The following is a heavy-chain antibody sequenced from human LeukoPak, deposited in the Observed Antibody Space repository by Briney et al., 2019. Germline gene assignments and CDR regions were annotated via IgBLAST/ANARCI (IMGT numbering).Heavy chain of an antibody. CDR1: GFTFSSYA. J-gene: IGHJ4*02. Sequence: PGGSLRLSCAASGFTFSSYAMSWVRQAPGKGLEWVSAISGSGGSTYYADSVKGRFTISRDKSKNTLYLQMNSLRAEDTAVYYCAKKDSENYQGFDYWSQGTLVTVSS. CDR3: AKKDSENYQGFDY. D-gene: IGHD1-26*01. V-gene: IGHV3-23*01. CDR2: ISGSGGST.